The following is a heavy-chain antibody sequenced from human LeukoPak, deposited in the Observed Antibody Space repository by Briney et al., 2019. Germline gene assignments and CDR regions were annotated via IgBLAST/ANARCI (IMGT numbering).Heavy chain of an antibody. D-gene: IGHD6-13*01. CDR1: GGSFSGYY. V-gene: IGHV4-34*01. CDR2: INHSGST. CDR3: ARIAAADPVAFDI. J-gene: IGHJ3*02. Sequence: PSETLSLTCAVYGGSFSGYYWSWIRQPPGKGLEWIGEINHSGSTNYNPSLKSRVTISADTSKNQFSLELSSVTAADTAVYYCARIAAADPVAFDIWGQGTMVTVSS.